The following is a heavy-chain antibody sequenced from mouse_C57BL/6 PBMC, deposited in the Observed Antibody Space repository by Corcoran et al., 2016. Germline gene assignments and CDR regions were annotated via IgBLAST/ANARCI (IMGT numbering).Heavy chain of an antibody. CDR1: GYTFTSYG. D-gene: IGHD6-1*01. CDR3: ARRLPYAMDY. V-gene: IGHV1-81*01. CDR2: IYTTSGNT. J-gene: IGHJ4*01. Sequence: QVQLQQSGAELTRPGASVKLSCKASGYTFTSYGISWVKQRSGQGLEWIGEIYTTSGNTYYNERFKGKATLTADKSSSTAYMELRSLTSEDSAVYFFARRLPYAMDYWGQGTSVTVSS.